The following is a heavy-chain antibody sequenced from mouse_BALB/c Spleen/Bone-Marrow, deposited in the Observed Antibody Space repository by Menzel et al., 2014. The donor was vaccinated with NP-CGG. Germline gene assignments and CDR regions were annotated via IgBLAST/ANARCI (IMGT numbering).Heavy chain of an antibody. D-gene: IGHD1-2*01. CDR2: IYPGSGNT. V-gene: IGHV1-84*02. CDR3: ARDYGYIDGMDD. Sequence: QVQLQQSGPELVKPGASVKISCKASGYTFTDYYIHWVKQKPGQGLEWIGWIYPGSGNTKYNEKFKGKATLTVDTSSSTAYMQLSSLTTEDTAGYFCARDYGYIDGMDDWGQGTSVTVSS. CDR1: GYTFTDYY. J-gene: IGHJ4*01.